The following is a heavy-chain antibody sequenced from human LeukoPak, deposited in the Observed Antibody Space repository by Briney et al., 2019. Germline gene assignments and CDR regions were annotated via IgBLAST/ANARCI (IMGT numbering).Heavy chain of an antibody. J-gene: IGHJ4*02. CDR3: VVLRYFDWLSPPAPFFDY. V-gene: IGHV1-24*01. Sequence: ASVKVSCKVSGYTLTELSMHWVRQAPGKGLEWMGGFDPEDGETIYAQKFQGRVTMTEDTSTDTAYMELGSLRSEDTAVYYCVVLRYFDWLSPPAPFFDYWGQGTLVTVSS. D-gene: IGHD3-9*01. CDR1: GYTLTELS. CDR2: FDPEDGET.